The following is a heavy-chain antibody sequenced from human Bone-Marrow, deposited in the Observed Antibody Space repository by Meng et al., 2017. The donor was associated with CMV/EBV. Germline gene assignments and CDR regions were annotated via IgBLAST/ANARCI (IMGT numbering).Heavy chain of an antibody. CDR3: ASLAAAGTLYHWFDP. CDR1: GGSISSYY. J-gene: IGHJ5*02. D-gene: IGHD6-13*01. Sequence: SETLSLTCTVSGGSISSYYWSWIRQPPGKGLEWIGYIYYSGSTNYNPSLRSRVTISVDTSKNQFSLKLSSVTAADTAVYYCASLAAAGTLYHWFDPWGQGTLVTVSS. CDR2: IYYSGST. V-gene: IGHV4-59*01.